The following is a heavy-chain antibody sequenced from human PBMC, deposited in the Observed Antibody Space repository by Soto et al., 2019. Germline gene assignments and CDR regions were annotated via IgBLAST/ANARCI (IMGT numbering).Heavy chain of an antibody. J-gene: IGHJ4*02. CDR3: ARRAVTTYHFFDY. Sequence: GGSLRLSCATSGFTFSSFGMDWVRQAPGKGLEWVSSIHRASTYIYYADSVRGRFTISRDNAKSSLYLQTNSLTVEDTAVYYCARRAVTTYHFFDYWGQGALVTVSS. V-gene: IGHV3-21*06. CDR2: IHRASTYI. D-gene: IGHD4-17*01. CDR1: GFTFSSFG.